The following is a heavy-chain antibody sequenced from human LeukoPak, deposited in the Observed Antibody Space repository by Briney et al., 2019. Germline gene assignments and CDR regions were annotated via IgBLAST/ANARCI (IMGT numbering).Heavy chain of an antibody. CDR1: GGSISSYY. Sequence: SETLSLTCTVSGGSISSYYWSWIRQPAGKGLEWIGRIYTSGSTNYNPSLKSRVTMSVDTSKNQFSLKLSSVTAADTAVYYCARDMVVVVPAAMPYYYYGMDVWGQGTTVTVSS. CDR2: IYTSGST. J-gene: IGHJ6*02. CDR3: ARDMVVVVPAAMPYYYYGMDV. D-gene: IGHD2-2*01. V-gene: IGHV4-4*07.